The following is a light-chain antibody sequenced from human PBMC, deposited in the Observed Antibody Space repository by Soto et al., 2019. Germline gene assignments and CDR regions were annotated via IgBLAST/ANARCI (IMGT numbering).Light chain of an antibody. Sequence: QSVLTQPRSVSGSPGQSVAISCTGTSSDVGGYNHVAWYQQHPGKAPKLMIFDVNKRPSWVPDRFSGSKSGNTASLTISGLQGEDEDDHYGSSYAGSYTFVFATGTKLTVL. CDR1: SSDVGGYNH. J-gene: IGLJ1*01. CDR3: SSYAGSYTFV. V-gene: IGLV2-11*01. CDR2: DVN.